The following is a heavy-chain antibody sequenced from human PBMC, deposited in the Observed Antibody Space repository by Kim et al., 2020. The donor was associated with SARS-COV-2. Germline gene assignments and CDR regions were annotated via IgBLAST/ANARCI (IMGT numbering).Heavy chain of an antibody. V-gene: IGHV4-34*01. Sequence: SETLSLTCAVYGGSFSGYYWSWIRQPPGKGLEWIGEINHSGSTNYNPSLKSRVTISVDTSKNQFSLKLSSVTAADTAVYYCARETDGSMVRGVIDYWGQGTLVTVSS. CDR2: INHSGST. D-gene: IGHD3-10*01. CDR3: ARETDGSMVRGVIDY. CDR1: GGSFSGYY. J-gene: IGHJ4*02.